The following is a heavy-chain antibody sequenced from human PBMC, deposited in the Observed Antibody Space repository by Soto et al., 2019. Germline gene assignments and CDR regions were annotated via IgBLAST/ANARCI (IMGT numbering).Heavy chain of an antibody. V-gene: IGHV1-69*01. D-gene: IGHD6-13*01. J-gene: IGHJ5*02. CDR2: IIPIFGTA. Sequence: QVQLVQSGAEVKKPGSSVKVSCKASGGTFGSYAISWVRQAPGQGLEWMGGIIPIFGTANYAQKFQSRVTITADESTSTAYMELSSLRSEDTAVYYCARVLSYSGRFGIAAAKGWFDPWGQGTLVTVSS. CDR3: ARVLSYSGRFGIAAAKGWFDP. CDR1: GGTFGSYA.